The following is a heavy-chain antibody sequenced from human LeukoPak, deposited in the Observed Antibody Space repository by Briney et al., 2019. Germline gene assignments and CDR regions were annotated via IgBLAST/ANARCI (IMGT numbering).Heavy chain of an antibody. D-gene: IGHD6-25*01. J-gene: IGHJ6*02. V-gene: IGHV1-18*01. CDR1: GYTFTSYG. Sequence: ASVKVSCKASGYTFTSYGISWVRQAPGQGLEWMGWISAYNGNTNYAQKLQGRVTMTTDTSTSTAYMELRSLRSDDTAVYYCAREGGRIAAAGYYYYYGMDVWGQGTTVTVSS. CDR3: AREGGRIAAAGYYYYYGMDV. CDR2: ISAYNGNT.